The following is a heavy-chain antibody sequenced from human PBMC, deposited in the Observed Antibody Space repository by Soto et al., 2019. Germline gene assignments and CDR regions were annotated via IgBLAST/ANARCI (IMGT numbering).Heavy chain of an antibody. Sequence: ASVKVSCKVSGYTLTELSMHWVRQAPGKGLEWMGGFDPEDGETIYAQKFQGRVTMTEDTSTDTAYMELSSLRSEDTAVYYCATAFYDSSGQGAFAIWGQGTMVTVS. CDR2: FDPEDGET. J-gene: IGHJ3*02. D-gene: IGHD3-22*01. V-gene: IGHV1-24*01. CDR3: ATAFYDSSGQGAFAI. CDR1: GYTLTELS.